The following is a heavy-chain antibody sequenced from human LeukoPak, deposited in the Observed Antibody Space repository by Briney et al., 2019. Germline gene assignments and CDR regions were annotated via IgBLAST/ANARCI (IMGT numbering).Heavy chain of an antibody. CDR3: ASRYDSSGYEPWAGAFDI. CDR1: GGSISSYY. D-gene: IGHD3-22*01. Sequence: SETLSLTCTVSGGSISSYYWSWIRQPPGKGLEWIGYIYYSGSTNYNPSLKSRVTISVDTSKNQFSLKLSSVTAADTAVYYCASRYDSSGYEPWAGAFDIWGQGTMVTVSS. V-gene: IGHV4-59*01. CDR2: IYYSGST. J-gene: IGHJ3*02.